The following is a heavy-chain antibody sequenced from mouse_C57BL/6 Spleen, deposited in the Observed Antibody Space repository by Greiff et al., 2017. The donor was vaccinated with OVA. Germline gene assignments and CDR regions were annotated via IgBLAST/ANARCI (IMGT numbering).Heavy chain of an antibody. Sequence: VQLQQSGAELAKPGASVKLSCKASGYTFTSYWMHWVKQRPGKGLEWIGYINPSSGYTKYNQKFKDKATLTADNSSSTAYMQLSSLTYDDSAVYYCARYYGSFYYAMDYWGQGTSVTVSS. CDR2: INPSSGYT. V-gene: IGHV1-7*01. D-gene: IGHD1-1*01. CDR3: ARYYGSFYYAMDY. J-gene: IGHJ4*01. CDR1: GYTFTSYW.